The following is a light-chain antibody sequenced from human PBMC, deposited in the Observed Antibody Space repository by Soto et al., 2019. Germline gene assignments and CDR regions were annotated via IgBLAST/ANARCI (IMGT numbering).Light chain of an antibody. CDR2: DAS. V-gene: IGKV3-11*01. Sequence: EIVMTQSPATLSVSPGDRATLSCRANQSVRSNLAWYQQKPGQAPRLLIYDASNRATGIPARFSGSGSGTDFTLTISSLEPEDFAVYYCQQRSNWPPKITFGQGTRLEIK. J-gene: IGKJ5*01. CDR1: QSVRSN. CDR3: QQRSNWPPKIT.